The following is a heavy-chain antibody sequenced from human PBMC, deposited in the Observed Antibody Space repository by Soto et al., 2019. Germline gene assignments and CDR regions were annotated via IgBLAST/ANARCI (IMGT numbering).Heavy chain of an antibody. Sequence: EVQLLESGGGLVQPGGSLRLSCAASGFTFSSYAMSWVRQAPGKGLEWVSAISGSGGSTYYADSVKGRFTISRDNSKTTLYLQMNSLRAEDTAVYYCAKDLGGYCSGGSCYPLDYWGQGTLVTVSS. J-gene: IGHJ4*02. CDR1: GFTFSSYA. V-gene: IGHV3-23*01. D-gene: IGHD2-15*01. CDR2: ISGSGGST. CDR3: AKDLGGYCSGGSCYPLDY.